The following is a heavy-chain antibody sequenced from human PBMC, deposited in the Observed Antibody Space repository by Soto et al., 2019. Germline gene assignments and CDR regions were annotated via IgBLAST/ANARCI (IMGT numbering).Heavy chain of an antibody. CDR2: ISYDGSNK. D-gene: IGHD6-19*01. Sequence: QVQLVESGGGVVQPGRSLRLSCAASGFTFSSYGMHWVRQAPGKGLEWVAVISYDGSNKYYADSVKGRFIISRDNSKNTLYLQMNSLRAEDTAVYYCAKEYSSGWYVGADYWGQGTLVTVSS. V-gene: IGHV3-30*18. J-gene: IGHJ4*02. CDR3: AKEYSSGWYVGADY. CDR1: GFTFSSYG.